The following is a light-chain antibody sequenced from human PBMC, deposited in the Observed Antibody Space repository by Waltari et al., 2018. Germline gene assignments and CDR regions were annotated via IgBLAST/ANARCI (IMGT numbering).Light chain of an antibody. CDR1: QSLSNF. V-gene: IGKV3-11*01. J-gene: IGKJ4*01. Sequence: EIVLTQSPATLSLSPGERATLSCRASQSLSNFLAWYQQKPGQTPRLLIYEASKRATGIPARFSGGESGTDFTLTISSLEPEDFAVYYCQQRANWPPLTFGGGTKVEIK. CDR3: QQRANWPPLT. CDR2: EAS.